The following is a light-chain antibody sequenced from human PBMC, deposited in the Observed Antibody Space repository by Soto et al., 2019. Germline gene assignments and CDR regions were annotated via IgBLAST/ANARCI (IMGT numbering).Light chain of an antibody. J-gene: IGKJ2*01. V-gene: IGKV3-15*01. CDR1: QSIRNS. Sequence: EIVMTQSPATLSVSPGERATLSCRASQSIRNSLAWYQQKPGQAPRLLLYGASTRATGIPARFSGGGSGTEFTLTISSLQSEDFAVYYCQQYNNWPPYTFGPGTKVDIK. CDR2: GAS. CDR3: QQYNNWPPYT.